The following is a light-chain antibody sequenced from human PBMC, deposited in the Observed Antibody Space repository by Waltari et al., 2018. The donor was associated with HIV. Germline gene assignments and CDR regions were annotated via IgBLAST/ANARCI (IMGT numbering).Light chain of an antibody. CDR1: QRISGTY. CDR3: QQYGSSPT. V-gene: IGKV3-20*01. CDR2: GAS. J-gene: IGKJ1*01. Sequence: EIVLTQSPAILSLSPGDRATLPCRASQRISGTYLAWYQQKPGQAPRFLIYGASSRATGVPDRFSGSGAGTDFSLTINKLEPEDFAVYFWQQYGSSPTFGQGTKVEIK.